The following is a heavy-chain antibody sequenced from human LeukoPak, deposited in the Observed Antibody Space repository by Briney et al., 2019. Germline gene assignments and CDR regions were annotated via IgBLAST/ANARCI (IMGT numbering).Heavy chain of an antibody. CDR3: ASAAGWLRFDF. Sequence: SETLSLTCTVSGXSISSYYWSWILQPPGKGREWVGYIYYSGSTNYNPSLKSRVTISLDTSKNKFSLQLSSVTAADTAVYYCASAAGWLRFDFWGQGTLVTVPS. CDR1: GXSISSYY. CDR2: IYYSGST. J-gene: IGHJ5*01. V-gene: IGHV4-59*08. D-gene: IGHD6-19*01.